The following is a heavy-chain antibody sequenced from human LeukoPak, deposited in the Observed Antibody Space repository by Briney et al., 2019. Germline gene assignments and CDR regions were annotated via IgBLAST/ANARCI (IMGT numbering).Heavy chain of an antibody. V-gene: IGHV4-38-2*02. D-gene: IGHD1-26*01. Sequence: SETLSLTCTVYGYSISSGYYWGWIRQPPGKGLEWIGSIYHSGSTYYNPSLKSRVTISVDTSKNQFSLKLSSVTAADTAVYYCASAHISGSYWEDAFDIWGQGTMVTVSS. CDR3: ASAHISGSYWEDAFDI. CDR2: IYHSGST. CDR1: GYSISSGYY. J-gene: IGHJ3*02.